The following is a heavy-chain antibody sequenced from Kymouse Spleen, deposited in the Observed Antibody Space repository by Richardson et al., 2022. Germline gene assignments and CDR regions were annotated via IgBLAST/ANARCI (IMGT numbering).Heavy chain of an antibody. J-gene: IGHJ2*01. D-gene: IGHD5-18,IGHD5-18*01. CDR2: IYYSGST. Sequence: QLQLQESGPGLVKPSETLSLTCTVSGGSISSSSYYWGWIRQPPGKGLEWIGSIYYSGSTYYNPSLKSRVTISVDTSKNQFSLKLSSVTAADTAVYYCARHEDTAGYFDLWGRGTLVTVSS. V-gene: IGHV4-39*01. CDR1: GGSISSSSYY. CDR3: ARHEDTAGYFDL.